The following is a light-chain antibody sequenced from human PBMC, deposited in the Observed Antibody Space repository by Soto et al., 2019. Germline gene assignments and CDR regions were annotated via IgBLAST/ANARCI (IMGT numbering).Light chain of an antibody. CDR1: SSDVGGHKY. J-gene: IGLJ1*01. CDR3: SSYTTSSTEV. CDR2: EVS. Sequence: QSALTQPASVSGSPGQSITISCSGTSSDVGGHKYVSWYQQYPGKAPKLIIYEVSNRPSGISNRFSGSKFGNTASLTISGLQAEDEADYHCSSYTTSSTEVFGTGTKLTVL. V-gene: IGLV2-14*01.